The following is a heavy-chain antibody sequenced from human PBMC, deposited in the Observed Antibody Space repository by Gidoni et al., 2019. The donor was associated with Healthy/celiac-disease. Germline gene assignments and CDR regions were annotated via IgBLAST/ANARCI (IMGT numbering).Heavy chain of an antibody. CDR2: INHSGST. Sequence: QVQLQQWGAGLLKPSEPLSLTCAVYGWSFSGYYWSWIRQPPGKGLEWIGEINHSGSTNYNPSLKSRVTISVDTSKNQFSLKLSSVTAADTAVYYCARGRGWFGEFLGYWGQGTLVTVSS. CDR3: ARGRGWFGEFLGY. CDR1: GWSFSGYY. D-gene: IGHD3-10*01. J-gene: IGHJ4*02. V-gene: IGHV4-34*01.